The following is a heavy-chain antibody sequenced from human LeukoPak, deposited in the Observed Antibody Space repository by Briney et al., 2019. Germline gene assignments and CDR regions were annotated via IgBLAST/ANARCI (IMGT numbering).Heavy chain of an antibody. D-gene: IGHD5-12*01. Sequence: ASGKVSCKASGYSFTGNYMHWVRQGPGQGLEWMGWINPKSGDTNYAQKFQGRVTMTRDTSISTVYIELSRLTSGDTAIYYCARGRSDYEDSLNWLDPWGQGTLVSVSS. V-gene: IGHV1-2*02. CDR3: ARGRSDYEDSLNWLDP. CDR2: INPKSGDT. CDR1: GYSFTGNY. J-gene: IGHJ5*02.